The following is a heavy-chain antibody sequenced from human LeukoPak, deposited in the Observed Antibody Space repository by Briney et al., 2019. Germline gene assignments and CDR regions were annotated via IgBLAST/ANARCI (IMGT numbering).Heavy chain of an antibody. CDR3: ARDRAVTQDWVEFDP. CDR1: GFSVSNYY. CDR2: IRDSGET. D-gene: IGHD4-17*01. V-gene: IGHV3-66*03. Sequence: HPGGSLRLSCAGSGFSVSNYYMSWVRQAPGKGLEWVSLIRDSGETFYADSVKGRFTTSRDNSKNTMYLQMNRLRVEDTAVYFCARDRAVTQDWVEFDPWGQGTLVTVSS. J-gene: IGHJ5*02.